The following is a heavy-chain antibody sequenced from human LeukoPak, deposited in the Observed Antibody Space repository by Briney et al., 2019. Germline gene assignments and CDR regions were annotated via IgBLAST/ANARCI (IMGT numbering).Heavy chain of an antibody. Sequence: GGSLRLSCVASGFIFNDYAMHWVRQAPGKGLEWVSGISWNSGSIGYADSVKGRFTISRDNAKNSLYLQMNSLRAEDTALYYCAKDMRAVAGPFDYWGQGTLVTVSS. CDR3: AKDMRAVAGPFDY. V-gene: IGHV3-9*01. J-gene: IGHJ4*02. D-gene: IGHD6-19*01. CDR2: ISWNSGSI. CDR1: GFIFNDYA.